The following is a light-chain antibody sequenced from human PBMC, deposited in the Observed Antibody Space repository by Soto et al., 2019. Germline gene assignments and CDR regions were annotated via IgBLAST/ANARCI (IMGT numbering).Light chain of an antibody. CDR2: EVV. J-gene: IGLJ2*01. CDR3: ASWDDSLRRVL. CDR1: KNDVGFYDF. V-gene: IGLV2-8*01. Sequence: QSVLTQPPSASGSPGQSVTISCTGTKNDVGFYDFVSWYQHHPGKAPRLIIYEVVQRPSGVPDRFSGSKSGNTASLTVSGLQAADEADYYCASWDDSLRRVLFGGGTKLTVL.